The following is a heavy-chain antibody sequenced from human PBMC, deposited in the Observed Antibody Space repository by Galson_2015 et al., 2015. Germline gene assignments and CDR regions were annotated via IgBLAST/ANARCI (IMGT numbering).Heavy chain of an antibody. CDR2: IWYDGSNK. Sequence: SLRLSCAASGFTFSSYGTHWVRHAPGKGLEWVAVIWYDGSNKYYADSVKGRFTISRDNSKNTLYLQMNSLRAEDTAVYYSARDLPVIMVRGRPKHNWFDSWGQGTLVTVSS. J-gene: IGHJ5*01. D-gene: IGHD3-10*01. CDR3: ARDLPVIMVRGRPKHNWFDS. CDR1: GFTFSSYG. V-gene: IGHV3-33*01.